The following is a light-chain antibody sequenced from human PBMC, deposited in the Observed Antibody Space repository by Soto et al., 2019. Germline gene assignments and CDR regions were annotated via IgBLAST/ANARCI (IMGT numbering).Light chain of an antibody. Sequence: DIVMTQSPDSLAVSLGERASINCKSSQSLLSRADNYNYLAWFQKKPGQPPKLLIYWASTRESGVPDRFSGSGSAIDFPLTISSLQAEDVAVYYCQQYYGSPITFGQGTRLEIK. CDR2: WAS. CDR1: QSLLSRADNYNY. CDR3: QQYYGSPIT. J-gene: IGKJ5*01. V-gene: IGKV4-1*01.